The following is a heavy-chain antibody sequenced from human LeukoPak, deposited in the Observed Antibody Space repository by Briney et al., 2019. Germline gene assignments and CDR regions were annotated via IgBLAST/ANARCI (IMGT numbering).Heavy chain of an antibody. V-gene: IGHV1-69*05. CDR2: IIPIFGTA. J-gene: IGHJ5*02. CDR3: ARDLGEYSSSSTLPDNWFDP. Sequence: SVKVSCKASGGTFSSYAISWVRQAPGQGHEWMGGIIPIFGTANYAQKFQGRVTITTDESTSTAYMELSSLRSEDTAVYYCARDLGEYSSSSTLPDNWFDPWGQGTLVTVSS. D-gene: IGHD6-6*01. CDR1: GGTFSSYA.